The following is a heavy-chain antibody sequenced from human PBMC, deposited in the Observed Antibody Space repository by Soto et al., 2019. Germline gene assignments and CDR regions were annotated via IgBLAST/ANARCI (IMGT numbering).Heavy chain of an antibody. CDR1: GFTFSSYE. CDR3: ARDGGATLRPVGWFDP. V-gene: IGHV3-48*03. J-gene: IGHJ5*02. Sequence: VGSLRLSCAASGFTFSSYEMNWVRQAPGKGLEWVSYISSSGSTIYYADSVKGRFTISRDNAKNSLYLQMNSLRAEDTAVYYCARDGGATLRPVGWFDPWGQGTLVTVSS. D-gene: IGHD1-26*01. CDR2: ISSSGSTI.